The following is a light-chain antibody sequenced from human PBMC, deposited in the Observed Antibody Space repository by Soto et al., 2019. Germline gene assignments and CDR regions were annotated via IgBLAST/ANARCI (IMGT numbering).Light chain of an antibody. J-gene: IGLJ1*01. V-gene: IGLV2-14*01. CDR1: SSDVGGYNY. CDR2: DVS. CDR3: SSYTSSSTYV. Sequence: QSVLTHPASGSGSHGQSITISCTETSSDVGGYNYVSWYQQHPGKAPKLMIYDVSNRPSGVSNRFSGSKSGNTASLTISGLQAEDEADYYCSSYTSSSTYVFGTGTKVTV.